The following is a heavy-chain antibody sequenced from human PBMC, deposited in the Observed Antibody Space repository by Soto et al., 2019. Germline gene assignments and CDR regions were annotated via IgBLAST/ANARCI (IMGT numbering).Heavy chain of an antibody. CDR2: IWYDGSNK. CDR3: VRGNDAFDI. J-gene: IGHJ3*02. D-gene: IGHD5-12*01. Sequence: ESGGGVVQPGRSLRLSCAASGFTFRSYGMHWVRQAPGKGLEWVAVIWYDGSNKYYADSVKGRFTISRDNSKNTLYLQMNSPRAEDTAVYYCVRGNDAFDIWGQGTMVTVSS. CDR1: GFTFRSYG. V-gene: IGHV3-33*01.